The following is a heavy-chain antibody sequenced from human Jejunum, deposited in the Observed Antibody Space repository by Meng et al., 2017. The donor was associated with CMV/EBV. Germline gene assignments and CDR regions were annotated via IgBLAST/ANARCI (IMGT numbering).Heavy chain of an antibody. D-gene: IGHD2-21*02. Sequence: KASGSVVPPYRMHWMRQAPGQGIEWMGEIKPSGTSTNYAQKFKGRVTMTKDASTNTVYLELSSLRSDDTAVYYCARVLVTGRAEFHYWGQGTLVTVSS. V-gene: IGHV1-46*01. CDR1: GSVVPPYR. CDR3: ARVLVTGRAEFHY. CDR2: IKPSGTST. J-gene: IGHJ4*02.